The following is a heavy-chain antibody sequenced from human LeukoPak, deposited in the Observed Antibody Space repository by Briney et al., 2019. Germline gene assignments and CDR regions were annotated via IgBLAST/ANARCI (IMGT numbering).Heavy chain of an antibody. CDR1: GFTLSNYW. V-gene: IGHV3-21*01. J-gene: IGHJ4*02. Sequence: GGSLRLSCAASGFTLSNYWMSWVRQAPGKGLEWVSSISSSSSYIYYADSVKGRFTISRDNAKNSLYLQMNSLRAEATAVYYCARILDSAWGELGYWGQGTLVTVSS. CDR3: ARILDSAWGELGY. CDR2: ISSSSSYI. D-gene: IGHD6-19*01.